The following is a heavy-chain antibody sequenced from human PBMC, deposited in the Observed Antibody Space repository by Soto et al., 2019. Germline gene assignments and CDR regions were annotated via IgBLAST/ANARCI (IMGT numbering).Heavy chain of an antibody. CDR3: AKAPTVAVHFDY. J-gene: IGHJ4*02. CDR1: GITFSRYV. V-gene: IGHV3-30*18. D-gene: IGHD6-19*01. Sequence: PGGSLRLSCVASGITFSRYVMSWVRQAPGKGLEWVAVISYDGSNKYYADSVKGRFTISRDNSKNTLYLQMNSLRAEDTAVYYCAKAPTVAVHFDYWGQGTLVTVSS. CDR2: ISYDGSNK.